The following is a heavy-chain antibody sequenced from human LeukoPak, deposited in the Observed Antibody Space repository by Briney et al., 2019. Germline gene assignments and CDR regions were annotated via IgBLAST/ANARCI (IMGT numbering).Heavy chain of an antibody. CDR3: AKRGVVIRVILVGFHKEAYYFDS. D-gene: IGHD3-22*01. CDR2: ISGSGGGT. J-gene: IGHJ4*02. V-gene: IGHV3-23*01. CDR1: GFTFSTYA. Sequence: AGGSLRLSCAASGFTFSTYAMTWVRQAPGKGREWVAGISGSGGGTNYADSVKGRFTISRDNYKNTLYLQMNSLGAEDTAVYFCAKRGVVIRVILVGFHKEAYYFDSWGQGALVTVSS.